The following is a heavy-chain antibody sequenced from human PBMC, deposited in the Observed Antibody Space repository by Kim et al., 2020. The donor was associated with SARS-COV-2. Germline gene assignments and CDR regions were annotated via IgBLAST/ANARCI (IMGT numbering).Heavy chain of an antibody. CDR1: GFTFSSYC. Sequence: GGSLRLSCAASGFTFSSYCMHWVRQAPGKGLEWVAFICYDGSNKYYADSVKGRFTISRDNSKNTLYLQMNSLRAEDTAVYYCAKGWGYDILTINQYYYYYGMDVWGQGTTVTVSS. CDR2: ICYDGSNK. V-gene: IGHV3-30*02. D-gene: IGHD3-9*01. CDR3: AKGWGYDILTINQYYYYYGMDV. J-gene: IGHJ6*02.